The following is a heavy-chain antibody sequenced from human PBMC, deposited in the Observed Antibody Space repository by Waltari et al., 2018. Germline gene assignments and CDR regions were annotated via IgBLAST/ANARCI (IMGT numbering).Heavy chain of an antibody. J-gene: IGHJ3*02. CDR1: GGSISSSSYY. D-gene: IGHD3-10*01. CDR3: ARDRIKVPHNYYGSGSYYHDAFDI. V-gene: IGHV4-39*07. CDR2: IYYSGST. Sequence: QLQLQESGPGLVKPSETLSLTCTVSGGSISSSSYYWGWIRQPPGKWLEWIGSIYYSGSTYYNPSLKSRVTISVDTSKNQFSLKLSSVTAADTAVYYCARDRIKVPHNYYGSGSYYHDAFDIWGQGTMVTVSS.